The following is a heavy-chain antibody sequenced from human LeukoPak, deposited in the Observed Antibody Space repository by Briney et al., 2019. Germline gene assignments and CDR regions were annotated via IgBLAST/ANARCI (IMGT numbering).Heavy chain of an antibody. CDR1: GYTFTGHG. J-gene: IGHJ3*02. CDR3: ARFGLGKHIEVAGIPFDI. Sequence: ASVKVSCKASGYTFTGHGISWVRQAPGQGLEWMGWMNPNSGNTNYAQKLQGRVTMTTDTSTSTAYMELRSLRSDDTAVYYCARFGLGKHIEVAGIPFDIWGQGTMVTVSS. CDR2: MNPNSGNT. V-gene: IGHV1-18*01. D-gene: IGHD6-19*01.